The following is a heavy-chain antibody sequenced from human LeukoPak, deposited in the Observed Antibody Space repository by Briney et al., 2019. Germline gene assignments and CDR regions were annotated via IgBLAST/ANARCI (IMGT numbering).Heavy chain of an antibody. D-gene: IGHD3-9*01. CDR3: ARVIDDDILTGYYYGFDY. V-gene: IGHV1-2*06. J-gene: IGHJ4*02. CDR2: INPNSGGT. CDR1: GYTFTGYY. Sequence: ASVKVSRKASGYTFTGYYMHWVRQAPGQGLEWMGRINPNSGGTNYAQKFQGRVTMTRDTSISTAYMELSRLRSDDTAVYYCARVIDDDILTGYYYGFDYWGQGTLVTVSS.